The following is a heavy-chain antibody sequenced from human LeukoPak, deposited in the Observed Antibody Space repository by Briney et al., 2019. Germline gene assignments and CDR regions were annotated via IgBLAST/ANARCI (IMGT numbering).Heavy chain of an antibody. D-gene: IGHD5-18*01. CDR3: ARALRRYSYDYPSPDY. CDR1: GFTFSNFA. J-gene: IGHJ4*02. Sequence: GGSLRLSCSASGFTFSNFAMSWVRQAPGKGLEWVSAVSSDGINTYYTDSLKGRFTISRDNSKNSLYLQMNSLRAEHTALYYCARALRRYSYDYPSPDYWGQGTLVTVSS. V-gene: IGHV3-23*01. CDR2: VSSDGINT.